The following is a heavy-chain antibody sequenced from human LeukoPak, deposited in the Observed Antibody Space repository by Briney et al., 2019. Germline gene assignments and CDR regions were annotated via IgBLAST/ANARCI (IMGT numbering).Heavy chain of an antibody. J-gene: IGHJ4*02. CDR1: GGSISSGGYY. Sequence: SETLSLTCTVSGGSISSGGYYWSWIRQPPGKGLEWIGYIYHSGSTYYNPSLKSRVTISVDRSKNQFSLKLSSVTAADTAVYYCARTYYYDSSGSVGGYYFDYWGQGTLVTVSS. CDR3: ARTYYYDSSGSVGGYYFDY. CDR2: IYHSGST. D-gene: IGHD3-22*01. V-gene: IGHV4-30-2*01.